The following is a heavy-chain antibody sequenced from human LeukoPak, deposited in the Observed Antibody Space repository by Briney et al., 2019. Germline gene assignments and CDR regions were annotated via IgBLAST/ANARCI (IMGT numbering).Heavy chain of an antibody. D-gene: IGHD2-15*01. J-gene: IGHJ4*02. V-gene: IGHV1-2*02. CDR2: INVNSGDT. Sequence: GASVKVSCKASGYTFSAYYIQRLRQAPGQGLEWMGWINVNSGDTNSAPNFQGRVTLTRDMSSNTAYMEVTKLTLDDTAVFYCARDGGLDFWGQGTLVTVSS. CDR3: ARDGGLDF. CDR1: GYTFSAYY.